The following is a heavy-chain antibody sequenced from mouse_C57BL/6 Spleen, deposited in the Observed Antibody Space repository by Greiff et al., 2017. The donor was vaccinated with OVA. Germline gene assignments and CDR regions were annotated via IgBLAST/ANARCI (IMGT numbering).Heavy chain of an antibody. V-gene: IGHV1-7*01. CDR1: GYTFTSYW. CDR3: ARGQTYYYGAMDY. Sequence: QVQLQQSGAELAKPGASVKLSCKASGYTFTSYWMPWVKPRPGQGLEWIGYINPSSGYTKYNQKFKDKATLTADKSSSTAYMQLSSLTYDDSAVYYCARGQTYYYGAMDYWGQGTSVTVSS. CDR2: INPSSGYT. J-gene: IGHJ4*01. D-gene: IGHD1-1*01.